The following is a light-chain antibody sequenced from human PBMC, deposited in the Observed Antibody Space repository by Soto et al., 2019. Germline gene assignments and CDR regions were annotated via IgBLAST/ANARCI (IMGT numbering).Light chain of an antibody. CDR2: GAS. V-gene: IGKV3-20*01. Sequence: EIVLTQSPGTLSWSPGERATLSCRASQSVSSSYLAWYQQKPGQAPRLLIYGASSRATGIPDRFSGSGSGTDFTLTISRLEPEDFAVYYCQQYGSSPPYTFGQGTKLDIK. CDR3: QQYGSSPPYT. J-gene: IGKJ2*01. CDR1: QSVSSSY.